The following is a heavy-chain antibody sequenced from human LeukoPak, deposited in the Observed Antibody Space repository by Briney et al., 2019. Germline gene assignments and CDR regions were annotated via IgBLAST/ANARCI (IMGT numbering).Heavy chain of an antibody. Sequence: KSSETLSLTCTVSGGPISSYYWSWIRQPPGKGLEWIGYTYYSGSTNYNPSLKSRVTISVDTSKNQFSLKLSSVTAADTAVYYCASSRNDILTGYNPYAFDIWGQGTMVTVSS. CDR3: ASSRNDILTGYNPYAFDI. CDR2: TYYSGST. V-gene: IGHV4-59*01. CDR1: GGPISSYY. J-gene: IGHJ3*02. D-gene: IGHD3-9*01.